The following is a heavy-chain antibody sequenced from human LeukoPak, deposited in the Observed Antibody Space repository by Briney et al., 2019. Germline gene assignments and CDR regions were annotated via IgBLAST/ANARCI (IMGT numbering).Heavy chain of an antibody. CDR1: GFTFSDYG. D-gene: IGHD1-7*01. CDR2: ISFDGSDK. J-gene: IGHJ4*02. CDR3: AKIRVVFNWNYAYYFDS. V-gene: IGHV3-30*18. Sequence: SGGSLRLSCAASGFTFSDYGMHWVRQAPGKGLEWVAVISFDGSDKNYADSVKGRFTISRDNSKNTLYLQMNSLRTEDTALYYCAKIRVVFNWNYAYYFDSWGQGTLVTVSS.